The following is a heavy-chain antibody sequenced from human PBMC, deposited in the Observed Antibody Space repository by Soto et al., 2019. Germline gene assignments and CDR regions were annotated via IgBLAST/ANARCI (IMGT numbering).Heavy chain of an antibody. Sequence: QITLKESGPTLVKPTQTLTLTCTFSGFSLSTSGVGVGWIRQPPGKALEWLAFIYWDDDKRYSPSLKSRLTTTXXXTQXQVVRTMTTMDPVATATYYGAQLLGDGYTSWYFDLWGRGTLVTVSS. CDR2: IYWDDDK. D-gene: IGHD5-12*01. CDR1: GFSLSTSGVG. J-gene: IGHJ2*01. CDR3: AQLLGDGYTSWYFDL. V-gene: IGHV2-5*02.